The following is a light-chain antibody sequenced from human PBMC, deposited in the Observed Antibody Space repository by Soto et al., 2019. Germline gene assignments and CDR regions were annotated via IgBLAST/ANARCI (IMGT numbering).Light chain of an antibody. J-gene: IGKJ1*01. CDR2: GAS. CDR1: TSISNY. V-gene: IGKV1-39*01. CDR3: QQTYSTPWT. Sequence: DIQLTQSPSFLSASGGDRVTITCWASTSISNYLNGYQQKPGKAPKLLIYGASTLQSAVPSRFTGSGSETDFTLTISSLKPEDFATDHCQQTYSTPWTFGQG.